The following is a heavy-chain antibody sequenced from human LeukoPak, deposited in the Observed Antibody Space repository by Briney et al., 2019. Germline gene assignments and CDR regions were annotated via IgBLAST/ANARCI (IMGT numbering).Heavy chain of an antibody. V-gene: IGHV4-34*01. Sequence: SETLSPTSAVYRGPFNDYYWNSLRPRPPKGHARRCEINNSASTNYPPSYKSLVSISLDTSQNPFSLKLPSVTAADTAVYYCARSGRDVGFAFDIWGQGTLVTISS. D-gene: IGHD5-12*01. CDR1: RGPFNDYY. CDR2: INNSAST. J-gene: IGHJ3*02. CDR3: ARSGRDVGFAFDI.